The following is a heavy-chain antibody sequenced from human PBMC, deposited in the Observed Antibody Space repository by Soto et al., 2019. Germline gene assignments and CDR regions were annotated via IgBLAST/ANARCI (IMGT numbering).Heavy chain of an antibody. Sequence: PSETLSLTCAVXGGCFTGYYWTWIRQTPGKGLEWIGEINYRGSSYYNPSLESRISMAVDTSKNQFSLKLRSVTAADTAVYFCVRGQPHRITIFEVFISSYDYGMDVWGQGTTVTVSS. D-gene: IGHD3-3*02. CDR3: VRGQPHRITIFEVFISSYDYGMDV. CDR1: GGCFTGYY. CDR2: INYRGSS. V-gene: IGHV4-34*01. J-gene: IGHJ6*02.